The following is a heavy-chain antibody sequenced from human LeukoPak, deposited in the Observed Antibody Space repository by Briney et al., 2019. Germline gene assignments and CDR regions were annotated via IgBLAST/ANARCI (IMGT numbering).Heavy chain of an antibody. CDR3: ARSRYYDSSGYHYYFDY. J-gene: IGHJ4*02. D-gene: IGHD3-22*01. CDR2: ISSSGSTI. V-gene: IGHV3-48*03. Sequence: GGSLRLSCAASGFTFSSYEMNWVRQAPGKGLEWVSYISSSGSTIYYADSVKGRFTISRDNAKNSLYLQMNSLRAEDTAVYYCARSRYYDSSGYHYYFDYWGQGTLVTVSS. CDR1: GFTFSSYE.